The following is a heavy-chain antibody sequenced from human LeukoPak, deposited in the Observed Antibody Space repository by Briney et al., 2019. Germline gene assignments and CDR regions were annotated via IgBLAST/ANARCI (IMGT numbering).Heavy chain of an antibody. Sequence: WASVKVSCKASGYTFTGYYMHWVRQAPGQGLEWMGWINPNSGGTNYAQKFQGRVTMTRDTSISTAYMELSRLRSDDTAVYYCARDVVSMVRGVTWFDPWGQGTLVTVSS. J-gene: IGHJ5*02. V-gene: IGHV1-2*02. D-gene: IGHD3-10*01. CDR2: INPNSGGT. CDR3: ARDVVSMVRGVTWFDP. CDR1: GYTFTGYY.